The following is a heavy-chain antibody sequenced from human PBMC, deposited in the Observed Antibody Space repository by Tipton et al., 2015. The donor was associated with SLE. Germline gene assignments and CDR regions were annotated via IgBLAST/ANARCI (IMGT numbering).Heavy chain of an antibody. CDR3: ARGQGYCSTSSCSTLFDY. Sequence: TLSLTCTVSGGSISNFYWCWFLQSAGRGLEWIGRIYTTGSTNYNPSLKSRVTMSLDTSKKQFFLNLRSVTAADTAVYYCARGQGYCSTSSCSTLFDYWGQGMLVTVSS. CDR2: IYTTGST. CDR1: GGSISNFY. J-gene: IGHJ4*02. D-gene: IGHD2-2*01. V-gene: IGHV4-4*07.